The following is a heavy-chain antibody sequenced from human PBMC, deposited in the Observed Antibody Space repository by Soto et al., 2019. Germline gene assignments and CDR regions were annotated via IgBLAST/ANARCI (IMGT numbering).Heavy chain of an antibody. Sequence: EVQLVESGGGLVQPGGSLRLSCAASGFTFSSYSMNWVRQAPGKGLEWVSYISSSSSTIYYADSVKGRFTISRDNAKNSLYLQMNSLRDEDTAVYYCASGLLWFGECYFDYWGQGTLVTVSS. V-gene: IGHV3-48*02. CDR3: ASGLLWFGECYFDY. CDR2: ISSSSSTI. CDR1: GFTFSSYS. D-gene: IGHD3-10*01. J-gene: IGHJ4*02.